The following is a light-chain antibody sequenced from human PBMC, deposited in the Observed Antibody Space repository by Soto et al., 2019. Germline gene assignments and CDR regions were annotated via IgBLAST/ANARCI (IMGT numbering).Light chain of an antibody. V-gene: IGKV1-39*01. J-gene: IGKJ4*01. CDR1: QSISNY. CDR2: GAS. Sequence: DIQMTQSPSSLSASVGDRVTITCRASQSISNYLNWYQQKPGKAPKLLIYGASSLQTGVPSSFSGSGSGTDFTLTISSLQPEDFATYYCQQTYIIPVTFGGGTKVEI. CDR3: QQTYIIPVT.